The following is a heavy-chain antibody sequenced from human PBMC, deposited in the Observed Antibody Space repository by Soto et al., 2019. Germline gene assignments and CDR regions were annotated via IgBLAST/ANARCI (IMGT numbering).Heavy chain of an antibody. CDR2: IIPIFGTA. Sequence: QVQLVQSGAEVKKPGSSVKVSCKASGGTFSSYAISWVRQAPGQGLEWMGGIIPIFGTADYAQKFQGRVPITADESTSTAYMELSSLRSEDTAVYYCASLIAAAGPPHSPRYYYGMDVWGQGTTVTVSS. J-gene: IGHJ6*02. D-gene: IGHD6-13*01. CDR3: ASLIAAAGPPHSPRYYYGMDV. CDR1: GGTFSSYA. V-gene: IGHV1-69*12.